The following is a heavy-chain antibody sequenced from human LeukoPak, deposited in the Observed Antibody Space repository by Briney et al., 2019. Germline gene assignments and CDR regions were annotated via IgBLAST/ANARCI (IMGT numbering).Heavy chain of an antibody. CDR2: IRYDGSNK. V-gene: IGHV3-30*02. Sequence: GGSLRLSCAASGFTFSSYGMHWVRQAPGKGLEWVAFIRYDGSNKYYADSVKGRFTISRDNSKNTLYLQMNSLRAEDTAVYYCASGGTSYSSSWYDYWGQGTLVTVPS. J-gene: IGHJ4*02. CDR1: GFTFSSYG. CDR3: ASGGTSYSSSWYDY. D-gene: IGHD6-13*01.